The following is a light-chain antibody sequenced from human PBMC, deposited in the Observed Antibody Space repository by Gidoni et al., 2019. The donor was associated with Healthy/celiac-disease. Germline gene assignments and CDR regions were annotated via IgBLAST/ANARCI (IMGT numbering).Light chain of an antibody. J-gene: IGLJ1*01. Sequence: QSALPQPASVSGSPGKSITISCTGTSSDVGGYNYVSWYQQHPGKAPKLMIYEVSNRPSGVSNRFSVSKSGNTASLTISGLQSEDEADYYCSSYTSSSTRVFGTGTKVTVL. CDR3: SSYTSSSTRV. CDR2: EVS. CDR1: SSDVGGYNY. V-gene: IGLV2-14*01.